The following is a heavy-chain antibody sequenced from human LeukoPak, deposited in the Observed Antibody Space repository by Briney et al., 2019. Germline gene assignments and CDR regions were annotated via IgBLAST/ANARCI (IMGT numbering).Heavy chain of an antibody. J-gene: IGHJ4*02. D-gene: IGHD1-26*01. CDR1: GFTFSSYG. V-gene: IGHV3-30*02. CDR3: ASGGIYYGAAFDF. CDR2: IRYDERNE. Sequence: GGSLRLSCVASGFTFSSYGMHWVRQAPGKGLEWVAFIRYDERNEYYADSVKGRFTISRDISRNTLYLQMNSLRAEDTALYYCASGGIYYGAAFDFWGQGTLVTVSS.